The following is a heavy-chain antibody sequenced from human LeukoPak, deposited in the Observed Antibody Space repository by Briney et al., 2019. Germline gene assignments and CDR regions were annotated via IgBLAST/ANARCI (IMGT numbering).Heavy chain of an antibody. J-gene: IGHJ4*02. D-gene: IGHD6-19*01. V-gene: IGHV4-61*01. CDR3: ARDRGSGWSRSFDC. Sequence: PSETLSLTCTVSGDSVSSGSYYWSWIRQSPGKGLEWIGYIYYSGSTNYNPSLKSRVTISIDASKNQFSLKLSFVTAADTAVYYCARDRGSGWSRSFDCWGQGTLVTVSS. CDR1: GDSVSSGSYY. CDR2: IYYSGST.